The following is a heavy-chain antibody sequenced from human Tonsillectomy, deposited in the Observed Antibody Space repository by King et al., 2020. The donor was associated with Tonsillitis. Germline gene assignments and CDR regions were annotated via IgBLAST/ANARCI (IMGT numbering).Heavy chain of an antibody. J-gene: IGHJ6*02. Sequence: VQLVESGGGLVKPGGSLRLSCAASGFTFSNYTMNWVRQAPGKGLEWVSSISSRSSYINYADSLKGRFTISRDNAKKSLYLQMNSLRAEDTAVYFCAIERVGITNVMDVWGQGTTVTVSS. CDR3: AIERVGITNVMDV. V-gene: IGHV3-21*01. CDR2: ISSRSSYI. CDR1: GFTFSNYT. D-gene: IGHD1-26*01.